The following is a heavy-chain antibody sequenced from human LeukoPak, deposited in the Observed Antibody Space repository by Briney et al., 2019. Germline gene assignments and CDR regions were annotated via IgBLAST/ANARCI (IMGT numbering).Heavy chain of an antibody. Sequence: SETLSLTCAVYGGSFSGYYWSWIRQPPGKGLEWIGEINHSGSTNYNPSLKSRVTISVDTSKNQFSLKLSSVTAADTAVYYCAREVASHSCFDYWGPGTLVTVSS. CDR1: GGSFSGYY. V-gene: IGHV4-34*01. CDR2: INHSGST. J-gene: IGHJ4*02. D-gene: IGHD2-15*01. CDR3: AREVASHSCFDY.